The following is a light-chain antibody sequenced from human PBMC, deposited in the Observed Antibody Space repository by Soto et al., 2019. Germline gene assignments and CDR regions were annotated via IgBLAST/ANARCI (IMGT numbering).Light chain of an antibody. J-gene: IGKJ2*01. CDR1: QSVSNSY. Sequence: EIVLTQSPGTLSLSPGERASLSCRASQSVSNSYLAWYQQKPGQDPRLLIYGASSRATGIPDRFSGSGSGTDFTLTISRLEPEDLAVYYCQQYGNSPRTFGQGTKLVIK. CDR2: GAS. V-gene: IGKV3-20*01. CDR3: QQYGNSPRT.